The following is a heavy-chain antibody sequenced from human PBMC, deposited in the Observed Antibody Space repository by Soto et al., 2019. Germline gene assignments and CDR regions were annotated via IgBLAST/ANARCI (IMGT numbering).Heavy chain of an antibody. CDR1: GGSISSYY. Sequence: SETLSHSCTVSGGSISSYYWSWIRQPPGKGLEWIGYIYYSGSTNYNPSLKSRVTISVDTSKNQFSLKLSSVTAADTAVYYCASYCSSTSCLYFDDWGQGTLVTVSS. CDR3: ASYCSSTSCLYFDD. J-gene: IGHJ4*02. D-gene: IGHD2-2*01. CDR2: IYYSGST. V-gene: IGHV4-59*01.